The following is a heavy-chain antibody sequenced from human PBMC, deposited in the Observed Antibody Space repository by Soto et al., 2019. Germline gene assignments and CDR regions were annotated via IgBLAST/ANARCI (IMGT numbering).Heavy chain of an antibody. CDR3: ERGITVTHYYYYGMDV. CDR2: INPNSGGT. D-gene: IGHD1-7*01. V-gene: IGHV1-2*04. CDR1: GYTFTGYY. J-gene: IGHJ6*02. Sequence: ASVKVSCKASGYTFTGYYMHWVRQAPGQGLEWMGWINPNSGGTNYAQKFQGWVTMTRDTSISTAYMELSRLRSDDTAVYYCERGITVTHYYYYGMDVWGQGTTVTVSS.